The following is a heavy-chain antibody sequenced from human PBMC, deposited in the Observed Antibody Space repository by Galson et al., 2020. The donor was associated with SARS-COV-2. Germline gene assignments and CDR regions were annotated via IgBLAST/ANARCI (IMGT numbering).Heavy chain of an antibody. CDR2: ISYDGNNK. Sequence: GESLKIFCSASGFTFSNYAVHWVRQAPGKGLEWVAVISYDGNNKYYAHSVMGRFTIFRDNPKNTLYLEMSSLRPEDTAVYFCARGGSGSNDINKRYFYYGMDVWGQGTTVTVSS. D-gene: IGHD3-10*01. CDR3: ARGGSGSNDINKRYFYYGMDV. V-gene: IGHV3-30-3*01. J-gene: IGHJ6*02. CDR1: GFTFSNYA.